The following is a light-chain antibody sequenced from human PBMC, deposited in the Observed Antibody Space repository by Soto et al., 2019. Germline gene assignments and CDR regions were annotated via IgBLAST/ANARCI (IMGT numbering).Light chain of an antibody. Sequence: DIQMTQSPSSVSASVGDRVTITCRASQGISSWLAWYQQKPGKAPKLLIYDASTLKTGVPSRFSGSGSGSEFNFTISGLQPDDFATYFCQQYNTYSTFGQGTRLEIK. CDR3: QQYNTYST. CDR2: DAS. J-gene: IGKJ5*01. CDR1: QGISSW. V-gene: IGKV1-5*01.